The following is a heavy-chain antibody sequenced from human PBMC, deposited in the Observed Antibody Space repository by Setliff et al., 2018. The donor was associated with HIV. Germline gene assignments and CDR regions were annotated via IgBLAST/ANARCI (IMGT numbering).Heavy chain of an antibody. CDR1: GGSISSSSYY. Sequence: PSETLSLTCTVSGGSISSSSYYWGWIRQPPGKGLEWIGSIYYSGSTYSNPSLKSRVTISVDTSKNQFSLELSSVTAADTAVYYCGRTMTYYYLCMDVWGNGTTVTVSS. V-gene: IGHV4-39*01. J-gene: IGHJ6*03. CDR2: IYYSGST. CDR3: GRTMTYYYLCMDV.